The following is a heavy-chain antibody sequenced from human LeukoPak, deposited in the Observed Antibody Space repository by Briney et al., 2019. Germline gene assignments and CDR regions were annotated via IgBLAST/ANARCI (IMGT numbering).Heavy chain of an antibody. V-gene: IGHV4-61*02. CDR3: ARSLITPTNWFDP. J-gene: IGHJ5*02. CDR2: IYSSENT. CDR1: GGSISSSSYY. D-gene: IGHD2-15*01. Sequence: SENLSLTCTVSGGSISSSSYYWSWIRQPAGKGLEWIGRIYSSENTNYNPSLKSRVTISVDTSKNQFSLELNSVTAADTAVYYCARSLITPTNWFDPWGQGTLVTVSS.